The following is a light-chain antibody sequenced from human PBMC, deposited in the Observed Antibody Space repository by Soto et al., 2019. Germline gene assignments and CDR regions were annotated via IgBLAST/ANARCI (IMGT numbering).Light chain of an antibody. J-gene: IGKJ4*01. CDR3: QQYYNTPLT. V-gene: IGKV4-1*01. CDR2: WAS. Sequence: DIVMTRSPDSLAVSLGERATINCKSSQSVLYSSNNKNYLAWYQQKPGQAPNLLIYWASTRESGVPDRFSGSGSGTDFTLTISSLQAEDVAVYYCQQYYNTPLTFGGGTKVDIK. CDR1: QSVLYSSNNKNY.